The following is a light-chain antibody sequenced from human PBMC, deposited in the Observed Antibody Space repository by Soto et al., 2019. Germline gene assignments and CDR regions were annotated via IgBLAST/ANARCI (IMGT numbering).Light chain of an antibody. CDR2: GAN. V-gene: IGKV3D-20*02. Sequence: EIVLTQSPGTLSLSPGERATLSCRASQSVSSSYLAWYQQKPGQAPRLLIYGANNRATGISDRFSGSGSGTDFTLTISRLESDDFAVYYCQQRSSWPFTFGPGTKVDIK. CDR1: QSVSSSY. CDR3: QQRSSWPFT. J-gene: IGKJ3*01.